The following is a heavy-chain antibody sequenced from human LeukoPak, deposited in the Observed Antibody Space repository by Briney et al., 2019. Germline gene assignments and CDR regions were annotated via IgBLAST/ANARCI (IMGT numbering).Heavy chain of an antibody. D-gene: IGHD3-10*01. Sequence: GASVKVSCKASGYTFTSYGISWVRQAPGQGLEWMGWISAYNGNTNYAQKLQGRVTMTTDTSTSTAYMELRSLRSDDTAVYYCARGRKELLWFGELPDYFDYWGQGTLVTVSS. CDR1: GYTFTSYG. V-gene: IGHV1-18*01. CDR3: ARGRKELLWFGELPDYFDY. CDR2: ISAYNGNT. J-gene: IGHJ4*02.